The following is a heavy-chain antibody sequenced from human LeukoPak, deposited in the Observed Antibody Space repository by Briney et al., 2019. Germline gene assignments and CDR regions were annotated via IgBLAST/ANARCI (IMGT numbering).Heavy chain of an antibody. D-gene: IGHD3-10*01. Sequence: ASVKVSCKASGGTFNSYAISWVRQAPGQGLEWMGGIIPIFGTTNYARKFRGRVTLTADKSTRTAYMELSSLRSEDTAVYYCAKDLVTGSLDYWGQGTLVTVSS. CDR3: AKDLVTGSLDY. CDR1: GGTFNSYA. J-gene: IGHJ4*02. CDR2: IIPIFGTT. V-gene: IGHV1-69*06.